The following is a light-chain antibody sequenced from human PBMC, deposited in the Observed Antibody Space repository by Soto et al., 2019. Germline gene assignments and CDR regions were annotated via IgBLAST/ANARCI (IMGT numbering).Light chain of an antibody. CDR2: DAS. CDR1: QSISRW. J-gene: IGKJ4*01. Sequence: GDRVTITCRASQSISRWWAWYQQKPGKAPKLLIYDASSLDSGVRSRFSGSGSGTKFSLTIIILLLDDFATHYRHLFKSYPLTSGGGPKV. V-gene: IGKV1-5*01. CDR3: HLFKSYPLT.